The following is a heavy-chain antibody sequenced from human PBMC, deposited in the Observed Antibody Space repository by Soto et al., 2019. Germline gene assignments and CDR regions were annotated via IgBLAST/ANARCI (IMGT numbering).Heavy chain of an antibody. CDR2: ISSSSSYI. CDR1: GFTFSSYS. Sequence: GGSLRLSCAASGFTFSSYSMNWVRQAPGKGLEWVSSISSSSSYIYYADSVKGRFTISRDNAKNSLYLQMNSLRAEDTAVFYCARGPYRTKDYYMDVWGKGTTVTVSS. V-gene: IGHV3-21*01. J-gene: IGHJ6*03. CDR3: ARGPYRTKDYYMDV.